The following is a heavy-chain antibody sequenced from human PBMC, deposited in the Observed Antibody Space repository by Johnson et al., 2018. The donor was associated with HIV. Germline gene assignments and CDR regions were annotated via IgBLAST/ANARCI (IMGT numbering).Heavy chain of an antibody. J-gene: IGHJ3*02. CDR3: ARGGGGTVVVTIGGAFDI. V-gene: IGHV3-66*01. Sequence: VQLVESGGDLVKPGGSLRLSCAASGFTVSSNYMSWVRQAPGKGLEWVSVIYSGGSTYYADSVKGRFPISRDNSKNTLYLQMNSLRAEDTAVYYCARGGGGTVVVTIGGAFDIWGQGTMVTVSS. CDR1: GFTVSSNY. D-gene: IGHD2-21*02. CDR2: IYSGGST.